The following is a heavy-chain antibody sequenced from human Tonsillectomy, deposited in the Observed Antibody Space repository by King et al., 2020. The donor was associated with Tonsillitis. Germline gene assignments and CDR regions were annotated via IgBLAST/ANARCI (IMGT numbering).Heavy chain of an antibody. CDR3: ARDRVAAAGPPLLCY. D-gene: IGHD6-13*01. CDR1: GFTFSSYS. Sequence: VQLVESGGGLVQPGGSLRLSCAASGFTFSSYSMNWVRQAPGKGLEWVSYISSSSSTIYYADSVKGRFTISRDNAKNSLYLQMNSLRAEDTAVYYCARDRVAAAGPPLLCYWGQGTLVTVSS. V-gene: IGHV3-48*01. J-gene: IGHJ4*02. CDR2: ISSSSSTI.